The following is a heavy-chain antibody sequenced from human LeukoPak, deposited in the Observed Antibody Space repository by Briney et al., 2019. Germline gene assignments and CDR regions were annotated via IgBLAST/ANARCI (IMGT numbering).Heavy chain of an antibody. Sequence: GGSLRLSCAASGFTFNKFAMNWVCQAPGKGLEWVSAISGSGGDTYHADFVEGRFTISRDNSKNTLYLQMNSLRASDTAIYYCAKGLYYFDSSGYYSNDAFDMWGQGTMVTVSS. CDR1: GFTFNKFA. J-gene: IGHJ3*02. V-gene: IGHV3-23*01. CDR3: AKGLYYFDSSGYYSNDAFDM. CDR2: ISGSGGDT. D-gene: IGHD3-22*01.